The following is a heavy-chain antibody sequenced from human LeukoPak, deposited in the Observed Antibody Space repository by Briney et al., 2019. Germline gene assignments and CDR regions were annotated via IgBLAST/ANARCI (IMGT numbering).Heavy chain of an antibody. J-gene: IGHJ4*02. CDR1: GYTFTSYY. V-gene: IGHV1-46*01. Sequence: ASVKVSCKASGYTFTSYYMHWARQAPGQGLEWMGIINPSGGSTSYAQKFQGRVTMTRDTSTSTVYMELSSLRSEDTAVYYCAREGGYYESSGYYPFDYWGQGTLVTVSS. CDR3: AREGGYYESSGYYPFDY. D-gene: IGHD3-22*01. CDR2: INPSGGST.